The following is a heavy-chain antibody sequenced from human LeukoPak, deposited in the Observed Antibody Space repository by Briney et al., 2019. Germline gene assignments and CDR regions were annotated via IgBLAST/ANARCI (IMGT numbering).Heavy chain of an antibody. CDR3: TRVPELPDY. CDR1: GYTFTNYG. CDR2: INGYNGNT. V-gene: IGHV1-18*01. Sequence: GASVKVSCKASGYTFTNYGISWVRQAPGEGLKWMGWINGYNGNTNYSQTLQGRVTMTTDTSTNTAYMELGSLRSDDTAMYYCTRVPELPDYWGQGTLVTVSS. J-gene: IGHJ4*02. D-gene: IGHD1-1*01.